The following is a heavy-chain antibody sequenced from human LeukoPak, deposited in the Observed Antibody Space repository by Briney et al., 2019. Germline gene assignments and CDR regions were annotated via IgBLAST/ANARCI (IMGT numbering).Heavy chain of an antibody. CDR2: INWNGGST. CDR3: AREVYSSSWYGKSYYFDY. D-gene: IGHD6-13*01. Sequence: GGSLRLSCAASGFTFDDYGMSWVRQAPGKGLEWVSGINWNGGSTGYADSVKGRFTVSRDNAKNSLYLQMNSLRAEDTALHYCAREVYSSSWYGKSYYFDYWGQGTLVTVSS. J-gene: IGHJ4*02. V-gene: IGHV3-20*04. CDR1: GFTFDDYG.